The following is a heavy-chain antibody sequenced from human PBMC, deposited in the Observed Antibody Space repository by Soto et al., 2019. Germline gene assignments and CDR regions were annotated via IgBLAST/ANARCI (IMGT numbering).Heavy chain of an antibody. Sequence: QLQLQESGPGLVTPSETLSLTCSVSGGSFSNTIYYWAWVRQPPGKGLEGIGSIYYNGNVFYNPSLKSRVTISVDSSKSQFSLKVTSVTAADTAVYYCARHMRAVASPLGYWGQGALVTVSS. V-gene: IGHV4-39*01. J-gene: IGHJ4*02. CDR3: ARHMRAVASPLGY. CDR1: GGSFSNTIYY. D-gene: IGHD6-19*01. CDR2: IYYNGNV.